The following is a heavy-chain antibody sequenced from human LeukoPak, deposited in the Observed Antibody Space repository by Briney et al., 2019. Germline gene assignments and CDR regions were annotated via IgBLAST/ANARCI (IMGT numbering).Heavy chain of an antibody. Sequence: SETLSLTCTVSGGSLSGYYWSWIRQTPGKGLEWIGYIYSSGTTNYNRSLQSRVVISLDTPKNQFSLSVTSVTAADTAMYFCARRISSWNVYIDKWGQGIQVTVSS. D-gene: IGHD1-1*01. CDR2: IYSSGTT. J-gene: IGHJ4*02. V-gene: IGHV4-4*09. CDR3: ARRISSWNVYIDK. CDR1: GGSLSGYY.